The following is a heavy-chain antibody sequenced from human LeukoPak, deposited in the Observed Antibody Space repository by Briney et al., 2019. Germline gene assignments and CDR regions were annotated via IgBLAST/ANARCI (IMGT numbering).Heavy chain of an antibody. CDR1: GGSFSDYY. Sequence: SETLSLTCAVYGGSFSDYYWNWIRRPPGKGLEWIGEINHSGSTNYNPSLKSRVTMSVDTFKNQFSLTLSSVTAADTAVYYCARVQDFETRGYYLGYWGHGTLVTVSS. V-gene: IGHV4-34*01. D-gene: IGHD3-22*01. J-gene: IGHJ4*01. CDR3: ARVQDFETRGYYLGY. CDR2: INHSGST.